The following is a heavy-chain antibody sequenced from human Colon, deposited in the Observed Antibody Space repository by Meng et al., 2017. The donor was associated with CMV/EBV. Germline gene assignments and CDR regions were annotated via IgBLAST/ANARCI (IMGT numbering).Heavy chain of an antibody. CDR3: ARGAIAAVGSRALDV. J-gene: IGHJ6*02. V-gene: IGHV1-18*01. Sequence: ASVTVSCKASGYTFGSFGVTWVRRAPGQGLEWMGWINAYNGNTDYAQKFQGRVTLTTDTSTKTAYLEMRGLKSDDTAVYYCARGAIAAVGSRALDVWGQGTTVTV. D-gene: IGHD6-13*01. CDR1: GYTFGSFG. CDR2: INAYNGNT.